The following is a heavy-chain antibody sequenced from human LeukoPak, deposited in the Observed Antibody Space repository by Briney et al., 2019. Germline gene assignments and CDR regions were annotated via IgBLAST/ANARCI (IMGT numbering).Heavy chain of an antibody. J-gene: IGHJ4*02. CDR1: GGTFSSYT. V-gene: IGHV1-69*02. CDR3: ASPAVPAAIQV. CDR2: IIPILGIA. D-gene: IGHD2-2*02. Sequence: SVKVSCKASGGTFSSYTISWVRQAPGQGLEWMGRIIPILGIANYAQKFQGRVTITADKSTSTAYMELSSPRSEDTAVYYCASPAVPAAIQVWGQGTLVTVSS.